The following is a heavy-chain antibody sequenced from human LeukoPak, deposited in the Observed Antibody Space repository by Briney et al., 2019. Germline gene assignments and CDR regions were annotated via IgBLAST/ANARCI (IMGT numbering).Heavy chain of an antibody. CDR1: GGSISSGGYY. CDR2: IYYSGST. CDR3: ARAVLDDSSGYYYGLESYYFDY. Sequence: SETLSLTCTVSGGSISSGGYYWSWIRQPPGKGLEWIGYIYYSGSTYYNPSLKSRVTISVDTSKNQFSLKLSSVTAADTAVYYCARAVLDDSSGYYYGLESYYFDYWGQGTLVTVSS. J-gene: IGHJ4*02. D-gene: IGHD3-22*01. V-gene: IGHV4-61*08.